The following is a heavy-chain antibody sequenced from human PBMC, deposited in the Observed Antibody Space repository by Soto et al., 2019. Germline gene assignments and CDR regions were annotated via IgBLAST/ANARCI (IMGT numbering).Heavy chain of an antibody. V-gene: IGHV3-13*05. CDR1: GFTFSDYD. D-gene: IGHD2-15*01. CDR3: ARAYTGRLPRRADYYYALDV. CDR2: IGDARDP. Sequence: GGSLRLSCTASGFTFSDYDMHWVRQAAGKGLEWVSTIGDARDPYYPGSVKGRFTISRENARISIFLQMNSVTVGDTAVYYCARAYTGRLPRRADYYYALDVWGRGTKVTVSS. J-gene: IGHJ6*02.